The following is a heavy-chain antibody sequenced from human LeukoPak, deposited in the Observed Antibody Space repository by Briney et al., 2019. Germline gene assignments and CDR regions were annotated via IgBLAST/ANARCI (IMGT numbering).Heavy chain of an antibody. Sequence: GGSLRLSCAASGFTFSSYSMHWVRQAPGKGLEWVSGISTTSNNIYYADSVKGRFTISRDNAKNSLYLQMSGLGDEDTAVYFCARARYSSSWYLDYWGQGTLVTVSS. CDR2: ISTTSNNI. J-gene: IGHJ4*02. V-gene: IGHV3-48*02. CDR3: ARARYSSSWYLDY. CDR1: GFTFSSYS. D-gene: IGHD6-13*01.